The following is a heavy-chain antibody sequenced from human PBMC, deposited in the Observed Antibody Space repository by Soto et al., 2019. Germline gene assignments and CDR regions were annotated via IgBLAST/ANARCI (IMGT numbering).Heavy chain of an antibody. Sequence: SDTLSLTCTVSGVSIRGYYWSWIRQPPGKGLEWIGYMYNTGSTVYNPSFKSRVTISVDTSKNQFSLKLNSVTAADTAVYYCARDLWGYCGTDCYPLDVWGQGTTVTVS. CDR1: GVSIRGYY. J-gene: IGHJ6*02. CDR2: MYNTGST. V-gene: IGHV4-59*01. CDR3: ARDLWGYCGTDCYPLDV. D-gene: IGHD2-21*02.